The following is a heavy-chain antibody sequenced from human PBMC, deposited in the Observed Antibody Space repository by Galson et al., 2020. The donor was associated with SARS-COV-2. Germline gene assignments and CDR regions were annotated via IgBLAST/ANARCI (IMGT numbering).Heavy chain of an antibody. CDR1: GFTFDDYT. CDR3: AKDMGYDSSGYDY. Sequence: GESLKISCAASGFTFDDYTMHWVRQAPGKGLEWVSLISWDGGSTYYADSVKGRFTISRDNSKNSLYLQMNSLRTEDTALYYCAKDMGYDSSGYDYWGQGTLVTVSS. CDR2: ISWDGGST. D-gene: IGHD3-22*01. V-gene: IGHV3-43*01. J-gene: IGHJ4*02.